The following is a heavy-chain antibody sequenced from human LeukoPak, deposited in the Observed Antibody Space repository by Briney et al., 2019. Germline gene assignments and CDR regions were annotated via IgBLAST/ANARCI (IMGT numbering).Heavy chain of an antibody. CDR3: AREYSSSSGRRAFDI. D-gene: IGHD6-6*01. CDR2: IYYSGST. Sequence: SETLSLTCTVSGGSISGYYWSWIRQPPGQGLEWIGYIYYSGSTNYNPSLKSRLTISIDTSENQFSLKLSSVTAADTAVYYCAREYSSSSGRRAFDIWGQGTMVTVSS. CDR1: GGSISGYY. V-gene: IGHV4-59*08. J-gene: IGHJ3*02.